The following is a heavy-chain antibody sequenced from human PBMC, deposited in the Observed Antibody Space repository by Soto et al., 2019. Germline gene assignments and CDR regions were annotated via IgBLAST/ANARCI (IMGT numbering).Heavy chain of an antibody. V-gene: IGHV1-18*01. CDR1: GYTFTSYG. CDR3: ARDSRPPDFGPQITFWGVIDLQTNFDD. CDR2: ISAYNGNT. J-gene: IGHJ4*02. D-gene: IGHD3-16*02. Sequence: GASVKVSCKASGYTFTSYGISWVRQAPGQGLEWMGWISAYNGNTNYAQKLQGRVTMTTDTSTSTAYMELRSLRSDDTAVYYCARDSRPPDFGPQITFWGVIDLQTNFDDWGQGTLVTVSS.